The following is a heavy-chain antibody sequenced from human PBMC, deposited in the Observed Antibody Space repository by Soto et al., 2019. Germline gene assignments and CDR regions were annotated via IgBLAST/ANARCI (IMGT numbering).Heavy chain of an antibody. CDR2: MNPNSGNT. CDR1: GYTFTSYD. V-gene: IGHV1-8*01. CDR3: ARYDVGFGELFYYYYYYGMDV. Sequence: ASVKVSCKASGYTFTSYDINWVRQATGQGLEWMGWMNPNSGNTGYAQKFQGRVTMTRNTSIGTAYMELNSLRAEDTAVYYCARYDVGFGELFYYYYYYGMDVWGQGTTVTVSS. D-gene: IGHD3-10*01. J-gene: IGHJ6*02.